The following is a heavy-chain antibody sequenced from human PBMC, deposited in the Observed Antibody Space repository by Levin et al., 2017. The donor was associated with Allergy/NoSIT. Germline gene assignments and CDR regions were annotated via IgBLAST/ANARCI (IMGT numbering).Heavy chain of an antibody. J-gene: IGHJ4*02. Sequence: PGGSLRLSCAASGFTFSSYGMHWVRQAPGKGLEWVAVIWYDGSNKYYADSVKGRFTISRDNSKNTLYLQMNSLRAEDTAVYYCARDKWLVQGYYFDYWGQGTLVTVSS. D-gene: IGHD6-19*01. V-gene: IGHV3-33*01. CDR1: GFTFSSYG. CDR3: ARDKWLVQGYYFDY. CDR2: IWYDGSNK.